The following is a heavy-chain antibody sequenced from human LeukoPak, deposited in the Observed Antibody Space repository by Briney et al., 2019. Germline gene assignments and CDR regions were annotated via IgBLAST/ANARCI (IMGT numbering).Heavy chain of an antibody. Sequence: GGSLRLSCAVSGFTFSNYAINWVRQARGKGLEWVSGISDSGGSTYYADSVKGRFTISRDNSKNTLYLQMNSLRAEDTAVYYCAKEGRELPYYSMDVWGKGTTVTVSS. V-gene: IGHV3-23*01. CDR3: AKEGRELPYYSMDV. D-gene: IGHD1-7*01. J-gene: IGHJ6*03. CDR1: GFTFSNYA. CDR2: ISDSGGST.